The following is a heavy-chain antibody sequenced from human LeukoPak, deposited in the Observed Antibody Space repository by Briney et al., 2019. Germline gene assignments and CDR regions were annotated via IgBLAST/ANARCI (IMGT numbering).Heavy chain of an antibody. CDR3: VRGSGYYYYYYYMDV. V-gene: IGHV3-66*02. CDR2: IYSGATT. Sequence: GGAMRLSCAASGFTVSSNYISWVRQAPGKLLEWVSVIYSGATTYYADSVKGRFTISTDKSKNTLYLQMNSLRAEDTAVYYCVRGSGYYYYYYYMDVWGKGTTVTVSS. D-gene: IGHD3-3*01. CDR1: GFTVSSNY. J-gene: IGHJ6*03.